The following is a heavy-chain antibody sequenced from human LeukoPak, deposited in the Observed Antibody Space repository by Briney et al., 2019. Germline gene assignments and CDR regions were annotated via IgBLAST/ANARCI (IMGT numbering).Heavy chain of an antibody. CDR3: ARDGGSVTYHYYGMDV. CDR2: LYAGDNT. D-gene: IGHD3-10*01. J-gene: IGHJ6*02. V-gene: IGHV3-66*01. Sequence: PGGSLRLSCAVSGFTVINNCVSWVRQAPGKGLEWVSFLYAGDNTYYADSVKGRFTISRDNSQNIVYLQLDSLRAEDTAVYYCARDGGSVTYHYYGMDVWGQGTTVTVSS. CDR1: GFTVINNC.